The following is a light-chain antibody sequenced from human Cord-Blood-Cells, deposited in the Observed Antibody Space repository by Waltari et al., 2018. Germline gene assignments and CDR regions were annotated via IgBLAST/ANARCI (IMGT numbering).Light chain of an antibody. J-gene: IGLJ2*01. CDR2: EVS. V-gene: IGLV2-8*01. Sequence: QSALTQPPSASGSPGPSVTISCPGTSSAVGGYNYVSWYQQHPGKAPKLMIYEVSKRPSGVPDCFSGSKSGNTASLTVSGLQAEDEADYYCSSYAGSNNLVFGGGTKLTVL. CDR3: SSYAGSNNLV. CDR1: SSAVGGYNY.